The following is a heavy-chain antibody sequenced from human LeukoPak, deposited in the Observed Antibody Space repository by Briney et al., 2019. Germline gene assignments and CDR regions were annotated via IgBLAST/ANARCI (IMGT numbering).Heavy chain of an antibody. D-gene: IGHD6-6*01. CDR1: SYNFANYW. CDR2: IYPGDSDT. V-gene: IGHV5-51*01. CDR3: ARPLSSSAEDVFDI. J-gene: IGHJ3*02. Sequence: GESLEISCQASSYNFANYWIGWVRQMPGKGLEWMGIIYPGDSDTRYSPSFQGQVTISADKSISTAYLQWSSLKASDTAMYYCARPLSSSAEDVFDICGQGTMVTVSS.